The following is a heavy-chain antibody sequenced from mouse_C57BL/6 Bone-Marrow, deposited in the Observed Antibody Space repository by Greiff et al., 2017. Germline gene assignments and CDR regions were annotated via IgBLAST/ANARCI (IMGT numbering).Heavy chain of an antibody. J-gene: IGHJ2*01. CDR2: INPSSGYT. Sequence: VQLQESGAELAKPGASVKLSCKASGYTFTSYWMHWVKQRPGQGLEWIGYINPSSGYTKYNQKFKDKATLTADKSSSTAYMQLSSLTYEDSAVYYCARWRRRANWDDGAYFDYWGQGTTLTVSS. CDR3: ARWRRRANWDDGAYFDY. CDR1: GYTFTSYW. V-gene: IGHV1-7*01. D-gene: IGHD4-1*01.